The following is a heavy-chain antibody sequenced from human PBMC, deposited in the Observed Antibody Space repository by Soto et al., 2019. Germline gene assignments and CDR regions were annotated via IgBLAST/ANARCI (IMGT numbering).Heavy chain of an antibody. Sequence: SVKVCCKASGGTFSSYAIGWVRQAPGQGLEWMGGIIPIFGTANYAQKFQGRVTITADESTSTAYMELSSLRSEDTAVYYCARGDYDFWSGYYEKVWFDPWGQGTLVTVSS. J-gene: IGHJ5*02. D-gene: IGHD3-3*01. CDR3: ARGDYDFWSGYYEKVWFDP. V-gene: IGHV1-69*13. CDR2: IIPIFGTA. CDR1: GGTFSSYA.